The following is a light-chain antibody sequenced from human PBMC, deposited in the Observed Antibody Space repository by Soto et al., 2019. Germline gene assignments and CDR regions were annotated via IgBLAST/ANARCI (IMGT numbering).Light chain of an antibody. CDR3: QQSYSTPPVT. J-gene: IGKJ4*01. CDR1: QSISTY. Sequence: DIQMTQSPSSLSASVGDRVTITCRASQSISTYLNWYQQKPGKAPKLLIFAASRLQSGVPSRFSGSGSGTVFTLPISSLHPEDFAAYFCQQSYSTPPVTFGGGTKVDFK. V-gene: IGKV1-39*01. CDR2: AAS.